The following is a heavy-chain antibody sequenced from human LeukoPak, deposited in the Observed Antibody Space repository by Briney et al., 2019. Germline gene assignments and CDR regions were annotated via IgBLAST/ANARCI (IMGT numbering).Heavy chain of an antibody. CDR2: IYYSGST. Sequence: SETLSLTCTVSDDSISDYYRGWIRQPPGKGLEWIGYIYYSGSTYYNPSLKSRVTISVDTSKNQFSLKLSSVTAADTAVYYCARCRLRFDPWGQGTLVTVSS. J-gene: IGHJ5*02. D-gene: IGHD3-16*01. CDR3: ARCRLRFDP. CDR1: DDSISDYY. V-gene: IGHV4-30-4*01.